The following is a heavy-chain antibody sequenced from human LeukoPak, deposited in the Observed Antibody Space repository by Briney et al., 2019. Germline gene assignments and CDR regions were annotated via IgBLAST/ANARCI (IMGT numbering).Heavy chain of an antibody. V-gene: IGHV4-34*01. CDR1: GGSFSDYY. J-gene: IGHJ5*02. CDR3: ARNAGFDP. Sequence: SETLSLTCAVYGGSFSDYYWSWIRQPPGKGLEWIGEINHSGSTNYNPSLKSRVTISVDTSKNQFSLKLSSVTAADTAVYYCARNAGFDPWGQGTLVTVSS. CDR2: INHSGST.